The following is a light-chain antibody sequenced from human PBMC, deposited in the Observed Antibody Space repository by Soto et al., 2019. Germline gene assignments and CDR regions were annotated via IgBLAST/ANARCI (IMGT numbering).Light chain of an antibody. CDR3: QHYNWYSEA. Sequence: DIQMTQSPSTLSGSVGERVTITCRASQTISSWFAWYQQKPGKAPKLLIYKASTVKSGVPSRFSGSGSGTEFTITISSLQPDYFATYYCQHYNWYSEAFGQGTKVEIK. J-gene: IGKJ1*01. CDR2: KAS. V-gene: IGKV1-5*03. CDR1: QTISSW.